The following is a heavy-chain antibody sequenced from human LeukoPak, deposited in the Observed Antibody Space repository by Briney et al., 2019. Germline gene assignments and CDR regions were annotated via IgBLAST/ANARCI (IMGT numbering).Heavy chain of an antibody. Sequence: GASVKVSRKTSGYIFTSHGINWVRQAPGQGLEWMGWISGHNGKTDYGQKLQDRFTMTTDTSTSTVYMELRSLGSDDTAVYFCARSAFNKYYSDYWGQGTLVTVSA. CDR2: ISGHNGKT. CDR1: GYIFTSHG. J-gene: IGHJ4*02. V-gene: IGHV1-18*01. CDR3: ARSAFNKYYSDY.